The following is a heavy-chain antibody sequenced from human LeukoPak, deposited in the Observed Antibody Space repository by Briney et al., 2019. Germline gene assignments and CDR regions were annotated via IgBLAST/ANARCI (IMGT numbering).Heavy chain of an antibody. Sequence: GIIYPGDFDTRYSPSFQGQATISADKSISTAYLQWSSLKASDTAVYYCARRAVTTGYFDYWGQGSLVTVSS. V-gene: IGHV5-51*01. D-gene: IGHD4-17*01. CDR3: ARRAVTTGYFDY. CDR2: IYPGDFDT. J-gene: IGHJ4*02.